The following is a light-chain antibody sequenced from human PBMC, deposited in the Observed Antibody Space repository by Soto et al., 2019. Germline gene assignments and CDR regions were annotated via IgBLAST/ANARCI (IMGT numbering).Light chain of an antibody. CDR2: GAS. CDR1: QSVSSSY. J-gene: IGKJ1*01. CDR3: QQYGSSRT. Sequence: EIVLTQSPGTLSLSPGERANLSCRASQSVSSSYLAWYQQKPGQAPRLLIYGASSRATGIPDRFRGSGSGTDFTLTISRLEPEDFAVYYCQQYGSSRTFGQGTKVEIK. V-gene: IGKV3-20*01.